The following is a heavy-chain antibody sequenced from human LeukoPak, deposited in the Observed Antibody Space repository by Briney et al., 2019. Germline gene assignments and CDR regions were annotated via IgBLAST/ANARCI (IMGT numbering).Heavy chain of an antibody. V-gene: IGHV3-20*04. CDR2: INWNGAGT. D-gene: IGHD3-16*01. CDR1: GFTFDDYG. J-gene: IGHJ4*02. Sequence: PGGSQRLSCAASGFTFDDYGLSWVSQAPGKGLEWVSGINWNGAGTGYRDSVKGRFTISRDNAKNSLYLQMNSLRAEDTALYYCAREVPGDYEFDFWGQRTLVTVSS. CDR3: AREVPGDYEFDF.